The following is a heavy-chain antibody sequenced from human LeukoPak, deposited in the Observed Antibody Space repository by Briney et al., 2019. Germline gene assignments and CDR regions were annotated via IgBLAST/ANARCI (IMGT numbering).Heavy chain of an antibody. J-gene: IGHJ4*02. D-gene: IGHD7-27*01. CDR3: ARFSPRAMGNYLDF. CDR2: IYTSGST. Sequence: PSETLSLTCTVSGGSISSYYWSWIRQPPGKGLEWIGRIYTSGSTNYNPSLKSRVTMSVDTSKNQFSLKLSSVTAADTAVYYCARFSPRAMGNYLDFWGQGTLVTVSS. CDR1: GGSISSYY. V-gene: IGHV4-4*07.